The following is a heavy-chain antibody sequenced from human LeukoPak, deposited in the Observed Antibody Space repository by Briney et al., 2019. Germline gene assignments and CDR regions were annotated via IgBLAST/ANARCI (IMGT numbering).Heavy chain of an antibody. J-gene: IGHJ4*02. CDR1: GFTFDDYA. V-gene: IGHV3-23*01. Sequence: GGSLRLSCAASGFTFDDYAMHWVRQAPGKGLEWVSAISGSGGSTYYADSVKGRFTIPRDNSKNTLYLQMNSLRAEDTAVYYCAKGGETYYDILTGYAEQYYFDYWGQGTLVTVSS. CDR2: ISGSGGST. D-gene: IGHD3-9*01. CDR3: AKGGETYYDILTGYAEQYYFDY.